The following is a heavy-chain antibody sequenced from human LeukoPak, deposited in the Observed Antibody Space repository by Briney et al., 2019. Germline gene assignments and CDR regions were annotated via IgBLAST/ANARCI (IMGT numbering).Heavy chain of an antibody. V-gene: IGHV3-13*01. D-gene: IGHD1-14*01. J-gene: IGHJ4*02. Sequence: PGGSLRLSCAASGFTFSSYDMHWVRQATGKGLEWVSVIGTAGDTYYPGSVKGRFTISRENAKNSLYLQMNSLRSDDTAVYYCAATNHRVAQGAFKLPLDYWGQGTLVTVSS. CDR1: GFTFSSYD. CDR3: AATNHRVAQGAFKLPLDY. CDR2: IGTAGDT.